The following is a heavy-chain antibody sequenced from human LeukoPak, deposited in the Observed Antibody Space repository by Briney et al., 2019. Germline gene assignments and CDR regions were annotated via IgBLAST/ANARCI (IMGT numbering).Heavy chain of an antibody. Sequence: SVKVSCKASGGTFSSYAISWVRQAPGQGLEWMGGIIPIFGTANYAQKFQGRVTITADESTSTAYMELSSLRSEDTAVYYCARGRGDIVVVPAAIDNYYYYMDVWGKGTTVTISS. CDR3: ARGRGDIVVVPAAIDNYYYYMDV. CDR1: GGTFSSYA. V-gene: IGHV1-69*13. J-gene: IGHJ6*03. CDR2: IIPIFGTA. D-gene: IGHD2-2*01.